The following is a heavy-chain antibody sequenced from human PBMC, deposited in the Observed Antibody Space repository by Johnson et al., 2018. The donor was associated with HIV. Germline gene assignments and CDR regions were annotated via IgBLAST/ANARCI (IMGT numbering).Heavy chain of an antibody. Sequence: QMQLVESGGGVVQPGRSLRLSCAASGFTFSSYGMHWVRQAPGKGREWVAVIWYAGSNKSYVDSLKGRFTISRDNAKNSLYLQMNRLRDGATAVYYCALDRYCSSTSCRADNDAFDIWGQGTMVTVSS. J-gene: IGHJ3*02. CDR3: ALDRYCSSTSCRADNDAFDI. CDR1: GFTFSSYG. D-gene: IGHD2-2*01. CDR2: IWYAGSNK. V-gene: IGHV3-33*03.